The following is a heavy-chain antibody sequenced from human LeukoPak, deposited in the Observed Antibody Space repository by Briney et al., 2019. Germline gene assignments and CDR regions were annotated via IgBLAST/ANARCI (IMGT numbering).Heavy chain of an antibody. CDR2: IYYSGST. CDR3: ARVLGFRVSSGFFDY. Sequence: PSETLSLTCTVSGGSISSGGYYWSWLRQHPGKGLEWIGYIYYSGSTYYNPSLKSRVTISVDTSKNQFSLKLSSVTAADTAVYYCARVLGFRVSSGFFDYWGQGTLVTVSS. V-gene: IGHV4-31*03. J-gene: IGHJ4*02. D-gene: IGHD3-22*01. CDR1: GGSISSGGYY.